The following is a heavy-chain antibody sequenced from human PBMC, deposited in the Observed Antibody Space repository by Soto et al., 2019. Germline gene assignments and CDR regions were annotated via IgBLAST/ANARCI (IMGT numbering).Heavy chain of an antibody. CDR2: IYTGGST. D-gene: IGHD4-17*01. J-gene: IGHJ5*02. CDR3: ARAYGGNPALFDP. CDR1: GFTVSRDY. Sequence: EVQLVESGGGLIQPGGSLRLSCAASGFTVSRDYMSWVRQAPGKGLEWVSVIYTGGSTYYADSVKGRFTFSRDNSKNTLYLKMNSLSAEDTAVYYCARAYGGNPALFDPWGQGTLVTVSS. V-gene: IGHV3-53*01.